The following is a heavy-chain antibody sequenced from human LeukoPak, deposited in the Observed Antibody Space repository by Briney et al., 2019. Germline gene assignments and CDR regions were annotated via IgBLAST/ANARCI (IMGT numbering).Heavy chain of an antibody. D-gene: IGHD2-2*01. Sequence: SETLSLTCTVSGGSISSYYWSWIRQPPGKGLEWIGYIYYSGSTNYNPSLRSRVTISVDTSKNQFSLKLSSVTAADTAVYYCARRAGCSSTSCYDWFDPWGQGTLVTVSS. J-gene: IGHJ5*02. CDR3: ARRAGCSSTSCYDWFDP. CDR1: GGSISSYY. V-gene: IGHV4-59*08. CDR2: IYYSGST.